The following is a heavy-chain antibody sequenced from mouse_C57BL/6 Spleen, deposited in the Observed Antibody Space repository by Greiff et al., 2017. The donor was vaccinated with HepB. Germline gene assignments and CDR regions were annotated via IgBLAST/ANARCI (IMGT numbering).Heavy chain of an antibody. CDR1: GYTFTGYW. D-gene: IGHD1-1*01. CDR3: ASGGRTVRYQYYFDY. V-gene: IGHV1-9*01. Sequence: QVQLQQSGAELLKPGASVKLSCKATGYTFTGYWIEWVKQRPGHGLEWIGEILPGSGSTNYNEKFKGKATFTADTSSNTAYMQLSSLTTEDSAIYYCASGGRTVRYQYYFDYWGQGTTLTVSS. J-gene: IGHJ2*01. CDR2: ILPGSGST.